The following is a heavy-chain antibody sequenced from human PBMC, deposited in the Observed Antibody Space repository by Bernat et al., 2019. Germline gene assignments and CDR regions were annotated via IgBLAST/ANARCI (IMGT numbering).Heavy chain of an antibody. CDR1: GGSISSYY. CDR2: IYYSGST. V-gene: IGHV4-59*01. J-gene: IGHJ4*02. D-gene: IGHD1-1*01. Sequence: QVQLQESGPGLVKPSETLSLTCTVSGGSISSYYWSWIRQPPGKGLEWIGYIYYSGSTNYNPSLKSRVTISVDTSKNQFSLKLSSVTAADTAMYYCARENWNDGVGFDYWGQGTLVTVSS. CDR3: ARENWNDGVGFDY.